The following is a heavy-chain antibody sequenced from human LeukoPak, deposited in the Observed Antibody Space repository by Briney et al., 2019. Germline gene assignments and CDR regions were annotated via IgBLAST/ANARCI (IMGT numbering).Heavy chain of an antibody. D-gene: IGHD6-13*01. CDR1: GGSFSGYY. CDR3: ARGGSSWDEGFDY. J-gene: IGHJ4*02. V-gene: IGHV4-59*07. CDR2: INYSGST. Sequence: PSDTLSLTCTVSGGSFSGYYRSWIRQPPGKGLEWIGYINYSGSTNYNPSLMSRGAISVDTSKNQFSLQLSSVTAADTAVYYCARGGSSWDEGFDYWGQGTLVTVSS.